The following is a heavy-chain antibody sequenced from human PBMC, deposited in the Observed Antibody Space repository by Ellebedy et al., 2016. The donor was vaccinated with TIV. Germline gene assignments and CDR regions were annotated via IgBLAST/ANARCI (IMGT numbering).Heavy chain of an antibody. CDR3: SRLDGAAAAPPGNF. Sequence: GESLKISCKASGYIFTNYWIGWVRQMPGKGLEWMGIIYPGDSDTKYTSSFQGQVTISADKSITTAYLQWGSLKASDTAIYYCSRLDGAAAAPPGNFWGQGTLVTVSS. D-gene: IGHD6-25*01. CDR1: GYIFTNYW. J-gene: IGHJ4*02. V-gene: IGHV5-51*01. CDR2: IYPGDSDT.